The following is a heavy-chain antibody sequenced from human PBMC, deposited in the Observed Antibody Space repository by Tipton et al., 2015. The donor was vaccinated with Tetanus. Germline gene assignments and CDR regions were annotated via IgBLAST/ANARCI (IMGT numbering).Heavy chain of an antibody. CDR2: INPGHNSK. D-gene: IGHD3-3*01. V-gene: IGHV1-46*04. J-gene: IGHJ5*02. CDR1: GYSFSDYY. CDR3: ARAQNYFGVLASFFDP. Sequence: QSGAEVKKPGASVTVSCRASGYSFSDYYIHWMRQAPGQGPEWLGIINPGHNSKSYSQKLEGRLTLTRDTSTSTVYMELNSLRLEDTAVYYCARAQNYFGVLASFFDPWGQGTLVIVSS.